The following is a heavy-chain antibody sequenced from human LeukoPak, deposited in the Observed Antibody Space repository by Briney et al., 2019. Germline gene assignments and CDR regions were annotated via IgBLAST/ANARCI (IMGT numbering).Heavy chain of an antibody. V-gene: IGHV4-39*01. Sequence: SETLSLTCTVSGGSISSSSYYWGWIRQPPGKGLEWIGSIYYSGSTYYSPSLKSRVTISVDTSKNQFSLKLSSVTAADTAVYYCATVAAARRYFDYWGQGTLVTVSS. CDR2: IYYSGST. CDR3: ATVAAARRYFDY. CDR1: GGSISSSSYY. D-gene: IGHD6-13*01. J-gene: IGHJ4*02.